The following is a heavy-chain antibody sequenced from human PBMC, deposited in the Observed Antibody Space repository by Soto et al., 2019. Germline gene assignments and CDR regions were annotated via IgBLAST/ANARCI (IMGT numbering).Heavy chain of an antibody. V-gene: IGHV3-48*02. Sequence: GGSLRLSCAASGFTFSSYSMNWVRQAPGKGLEWVSYISSSSSTIYYADSVKGRFTISRDNAKNSLYLQMNSLRDEDTAVYYCARGDSSGYYDWYFDLWGRGTLVTVSS. CDR3: ARGDSSGYYDWYFDL. J-gene: IGHJ2*01. CDR1: GFTFSSYS. CDR2: ISSSSSTI. D-gene: IGHD3-22*01.